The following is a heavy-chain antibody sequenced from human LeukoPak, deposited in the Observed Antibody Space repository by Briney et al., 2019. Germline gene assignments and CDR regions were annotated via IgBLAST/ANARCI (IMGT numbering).Heavy chain of an antibody. Sequence: GGSLRLSCSASGFTFSDYDMNWVRQAPGKGLEWVSSISGLSTHIYYGDSVKGRFSISRDNAKNSVYLQMNSLGVEDTAIYYRGRAFPPLRTSSAGDLWGQGILVTVSS. CDR1: GFTFSDYD. CDR2: ISGLSTHI. D-gene: IGHD3-16*01. CDR3: GRAFPPLRTSSAGDL. J-gene: IGHJ4*02. V-gene: IGHV3-69-1*02.